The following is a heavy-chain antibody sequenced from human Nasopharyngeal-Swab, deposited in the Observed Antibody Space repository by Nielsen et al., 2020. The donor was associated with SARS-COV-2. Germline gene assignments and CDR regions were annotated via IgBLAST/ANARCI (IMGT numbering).Heavy chain of an antibody. CDR2: IIPIFGTA. CDR1: GGTFGSYA. D-gene: IGHD5-18*01. V-gene: IGHV1-69*13. J-gene: IGHJ4*02. Sequence: SVKVSCKASGGTFGSYAISWVRQARGQGLEWMGGIIPIFGTANYAQKFQGRVTITADESTSTAYMELSSLRSEDTAVYYCARESQLWLLGFDYWGQGTLVTVSS. CDR3: ARESQLWLLGFDY.